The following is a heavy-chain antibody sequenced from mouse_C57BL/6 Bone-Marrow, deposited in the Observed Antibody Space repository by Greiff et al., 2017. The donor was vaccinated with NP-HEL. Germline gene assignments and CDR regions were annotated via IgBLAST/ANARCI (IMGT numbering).Heavy chain of an antibody. CDR2: IDPSDSYT. CDR3: AKGTVAYYAMDY. J-gene: IGHJ4*01. V-gene: IGHV1-50*01. Sequence: QVQLQQSGAELVKPGASVKLSCKASGYTFTSYWMQWVKQRPGQGLEWIGEIDPSDSYTNYNQKFKGKATLTVDTSSSTAYMQLSSLTSEDSAVYYCAKGTVAYYAMDYWGQGTSVTVSS. CDR1: GYTFTSYW. D-gene: IGHD1-1*01.